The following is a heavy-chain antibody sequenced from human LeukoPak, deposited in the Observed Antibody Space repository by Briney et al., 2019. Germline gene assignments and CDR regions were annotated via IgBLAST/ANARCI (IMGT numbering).Heavy chain of an antibody. CDR2: ISWNSGSI. CDR1: GFTFDDYA. Sequence: PGGSLRLSCAASGFTFDDYAMHWVRQAPGKGLEWVSGISWNSGSIGYADSVKGRFTISRDNAKNSLYLQMNSLRAEDTALYYCAKDTSRRSGMDVWGQGTTVTVSS. CDR3: AKDTSRRSGMDV. J-gene: IGHJ6*02. V-gene: IGHV3-9*01.